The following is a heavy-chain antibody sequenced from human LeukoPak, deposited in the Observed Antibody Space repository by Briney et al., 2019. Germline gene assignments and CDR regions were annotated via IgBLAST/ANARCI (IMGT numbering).Heavy chain of an antibody. J-gene: IGHJ4*02. V-gene: IGHV3-30*04. Sequence: GGSLRLSCAASGFTFSSYAMHWVRQAPGKGLEWVAVISYDGSNKYYADSVKGRFTISRDNSKNTLYLQMNSLRAEDTAVYYCARDDYSNYNFDYWGQGTLVTVSS. CDR2: ISYDGSNK. D-gene: IGHD4-11*01. CDR3: ARDDYSNYNFDY. CDR1: GFTFSSYA.